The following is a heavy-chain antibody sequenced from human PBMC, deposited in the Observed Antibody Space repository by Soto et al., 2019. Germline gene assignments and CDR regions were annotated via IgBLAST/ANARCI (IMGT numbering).Heavy chain of an antibody. J-gene: IGHJ1*01. CDR1: GGTFSSYA. Sequence: QVQLVQSGAEVKKPGSSVKVSCKASGGTFSSYAISWVRQAPGQGLEWLGGIIPIFGTANYAQKFQGRVTITADKSTSTTYMELSSQRSEDTAMYYCASTPDATTVVTPLTYFQHWGQGTLVTVST. CDR2: IIPIFGTA. CDR3: ASTPDATTVVTPLTYFQH. D-gene: IGHD4-17*01. V-gene: IGHV1-69*06.